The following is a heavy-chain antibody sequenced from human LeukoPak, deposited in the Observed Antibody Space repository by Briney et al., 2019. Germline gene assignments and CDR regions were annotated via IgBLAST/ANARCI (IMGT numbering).Heavy chain of an antibody. CDR1: GWSFNDYY. CDR3: ARGQVPAARGYNWFDP. CDR2: INARGDT. V-gene: IGHV4-34*01. J-gene: IGHJ5*02. Sequence: PSETLSLTCAVYGWSFNDYYWNWVRQPPGKGLEWIGEINARGDTNYNPSLKSRVTISVDSSKNQFSLTLTSIIAADTAIYYCARGQVPAARGYNWFDPWGQRTLVTVSS. D-gene: IGHD2-2*01.